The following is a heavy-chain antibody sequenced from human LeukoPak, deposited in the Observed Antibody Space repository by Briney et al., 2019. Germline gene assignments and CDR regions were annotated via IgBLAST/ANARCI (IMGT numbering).Heavy chain of an antibody. V-gene: IGHV3-23*01. J-gene: IGHJ4*02. Sequence: GGSLRLSCAASGFTFSSYAMSWVRQAPGKGLEWVSSISGSGAVTYYTDSVKGRFTFSRDNYRNTAHLQMNSLRAEDTAVYYCARLKDGAGTDYWGQGTLVTVSS. CDR3: ARLKDGAGTDY. D-gene: IGHD1-1*01. CDR2: ISGSGAVT. CDR1: GFTFSSYA.